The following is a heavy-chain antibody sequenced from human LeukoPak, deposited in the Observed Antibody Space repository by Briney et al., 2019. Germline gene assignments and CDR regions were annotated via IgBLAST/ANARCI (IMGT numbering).Heavy chain of an antibody. V-gene: IGHV1-69*13. J-gene: IGHJ6*03. D-gene: IGHD2-2*01. CDR3: AREGDIVVVPAAIGGDYYMDV. CDR1: GGTFSSYA. Sequence: SVKVSCKASGGTFSSYAISWVRQAPGQGLEWMGGIIPIFGIANYAQKFQGRVTITADESTSTAYMELSSLRSEDTAVYYCAREGDIVVVPAAIGGDYYMDVWGKGTTVTVSS. CDR2: IIPIFGIA.